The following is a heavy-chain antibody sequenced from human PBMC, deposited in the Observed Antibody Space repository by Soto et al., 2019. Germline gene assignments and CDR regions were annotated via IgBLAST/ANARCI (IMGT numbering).Heavy chain of an antibody. CDR1: GFSLSTSGVG. V-gene: IGHV2-5*02. Sequence: SGPTLVKPTQTLTLTCTFSGFSLSTSGVGVGWIRQPPGKALEWLALIYWDDDKRYSPSLKSRPTMTKDTSKNHVVLTMTNMDPVDTATYYCAHTWRLEWLLPRTNWFDPWGQGTLVTVSS. J-gene: IGHJ5*02. CDR3: AHTWRLEWLLPRTNWFDP. D-gene: IGHD3-3*01. CDR2: IYWDDDK.